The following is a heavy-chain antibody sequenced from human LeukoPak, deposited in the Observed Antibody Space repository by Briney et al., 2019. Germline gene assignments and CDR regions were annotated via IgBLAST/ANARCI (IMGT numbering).Heavy chain of an antibody. V-gene: IGHV1-2*02. J-gene: IGHJ3*02. Sequence: ASVKVSCKASGYTFTGYYMHWVRQAPGQGLEWMGLINPNSGGTNYAQKFQGRVTMTRDTSISTAYMELSRLRSDDTAVYYCARKVVGKPTVTDAFDIWGQGTMVTVSS. D-gene: IGHD4-11*01. CDR2: INPNSGGT. CDR1: GYTFTGYY. CDR3: ARKVVGKPTVTDAFDI.